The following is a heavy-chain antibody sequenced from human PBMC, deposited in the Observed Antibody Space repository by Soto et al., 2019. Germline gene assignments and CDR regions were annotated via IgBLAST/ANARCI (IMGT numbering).Heavy chain of an antibody. CDR3: ARGSCSSTSCYTGYYYYYGMDV. CDR2: MNPNSGNT. Sequence: QVQLVQSGAEVKQPGASVKVSCKASGYTFTSYDINWVRQATGQGLEWMGWMNPNSGNTGYAQKFQGRVTMTRNTSISTAYMELSSLRSEDTAVYYCARGSCSSTSCYTGYYYYYGMDVWGQGTTVTVSS. D-gene: IGHD2-2*02. CDR1: GYTFTSYD. J-gene: IGHJ6*02. V-gene: IGHV1-8*01.